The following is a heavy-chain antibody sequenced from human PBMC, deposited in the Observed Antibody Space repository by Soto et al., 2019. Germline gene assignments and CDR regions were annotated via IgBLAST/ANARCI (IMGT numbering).Heavy chain of an antibody. CDR3: ARDGGYRIDY. D-gene: IGHD1-26*01. CDR2: LSSDGNNK. Sequence: PGGSLRLSCAASGFTFSSYAMHWVRQAPGKGLEWVALLSSDGNNKYYTDSVKGRFTISRDNSKNTLCLQMDSLGYEDTAVYYCARDGGYRIDYWGQGALVTVSS. CDR1: GFTFSSYA. J-gene: IGHJ4*02. V-gene: IGHV3-30-3*01.